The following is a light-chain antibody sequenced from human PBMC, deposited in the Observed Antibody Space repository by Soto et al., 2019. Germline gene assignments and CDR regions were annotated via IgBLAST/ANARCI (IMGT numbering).Light chain of an antibody. V-gene: IGKV4-1*01. CDR3: QQYYGIPKT. CDR2: WAS. J-gene: IGKJ1*01. CDR1: QRVLYDSNNKNY. Sequence: DIVMTQSPDSLAVSLGERATINCKSSQRVLYDSNNKNYLAWYQQKPGQPPKLLIYWASTRESGVPDRFSGTGSGTDFTLTISSLQAEDVAVYYCQQYYGIPKTFGQGTKVDI.